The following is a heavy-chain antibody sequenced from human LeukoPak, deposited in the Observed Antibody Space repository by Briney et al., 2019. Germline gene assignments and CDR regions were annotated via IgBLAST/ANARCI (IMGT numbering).Heavy chain of an antibody. CDR3: AARQIVGRLWFGEYYFDY. V-gene: IGHV4-39*07. J-gene: IGHJ4*02. D-gene: IGHD3-10*01. CDR2: IYYSGST. Sequence: SETLSLTCTVSGGSISSSSYYWGWIRQPPGKGLEWIGSIYYSGSTYYNPSLKSRVTISVDTSKNQFSLKLSSVTAADTAVYYCAARQIVGRLWFGEYYFDYWGQGTLVTVSS. CDR1: GGSISSSSYY.